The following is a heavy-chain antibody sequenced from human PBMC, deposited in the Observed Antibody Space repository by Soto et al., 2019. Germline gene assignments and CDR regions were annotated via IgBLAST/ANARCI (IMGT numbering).Heavy chain of an antibody. J-gene: IGHJ4*02. CDR1: GFSFGSYA. CDR3: ARWSYLDY. V-gene: IGHV3-23*01. CDR2: ISGSDGKT. D-gene: IGHD3-3*01. Sequence: GGSLRLSCAASGFSFGSYALSWVRQAPGKGLEWVSTISGSDGKTFYADSVKGRFSISRDTSQSTLYLQMNSLRADDTAMYNCARWSYLDYWGQGTPVTVSS.